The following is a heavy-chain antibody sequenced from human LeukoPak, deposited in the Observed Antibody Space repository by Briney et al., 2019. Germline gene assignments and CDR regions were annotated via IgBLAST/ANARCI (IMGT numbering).Heavy chain of an antibody. CDR3: ARIPGYCSSTSCPYYYYYMDV. CDR2: ISSSSSYI. J-gene: IGHJ6*03. V-gene: IGHV3-21*01. Sequence: GGSLRLSCAASGFIVSSTYMSWVRQAPGKGLEWVSSISSSSSYIYYADSVKGRFTISRDNAKNSLYLQMNSLRAEDTAVYYCARIPGYCSSTSCPYYYYYMDVWGKGTTVTVSS. D-gene: IGHD2-2*01. CDR1: GFIVSSTY.